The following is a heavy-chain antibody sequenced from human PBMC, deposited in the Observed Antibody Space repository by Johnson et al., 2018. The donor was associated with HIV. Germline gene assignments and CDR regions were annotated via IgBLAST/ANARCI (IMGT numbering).Heavy chain of an antibody. V-gene: IGHV3-7*01. CDR1: GFTFSAYW. J-gene: IGHJ3*02. Sequence: VQLVESGGGLVQPGGSLRLSCAASGFTFSAYWMSWVRQAPGKGLDWVANIKQDESENYYVDSVKGRFTISRDNAKNSLYLQMNSLRAEDTAVYYCARGHNGAFDIWGQGTMVSVSS. CDR2: IKQDESEN. CDR3: ARGHNGAFDI. D-gene: IGHD2-8*01.